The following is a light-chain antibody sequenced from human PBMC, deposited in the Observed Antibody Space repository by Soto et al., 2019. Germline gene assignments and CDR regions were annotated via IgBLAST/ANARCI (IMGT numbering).Light chain of an antibody. J-gene: IGKJ3*01. V-gene: IGKV1-5*03. CDR1: QSISSW. CDR2: KAS. Sequence: DIQMTQSPSTLSASVGDRVTITCRASQSISSWLAWYQQKPGKAPKLLIYKASSLESGVLSRFSGSGSGTEFTLTISSLQPDDFATYYCQQYNSYSQAFGPGTKVDIK. CDR3: QQYNSYSQA.